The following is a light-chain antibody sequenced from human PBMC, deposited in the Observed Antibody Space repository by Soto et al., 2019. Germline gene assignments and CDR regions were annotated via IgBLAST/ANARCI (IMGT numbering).Light chain of an antibody. J-gene: IGLJ1*01. Sequence: QSALTQEPSPTVSPGGTVTLTCGSSTGAVTNGHYPYWFQQKPGQAPRTLIYDTTNRHSWTPARFSGSLLGGKAALTLSGAQTEDEAEYYCLLSYNGPYVFGTGTKVTVL. CDR1: TGAVTNGHY. V-gene: IGLV7-46*01. CDR2: DTT. CDR3: LLSYNGPYV.